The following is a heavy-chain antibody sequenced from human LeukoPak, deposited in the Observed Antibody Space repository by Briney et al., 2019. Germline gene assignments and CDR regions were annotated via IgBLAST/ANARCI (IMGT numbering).Heavy chain of an antibody. Sequence: SETLSLTCTVSSGSISSSSYYWGWIRQPPGKGLEWIGSIYYSGSTYYNPSLKSRVTISVDTSKNQFSLKLSSVTAADTAVYYCATLDRTTDAFDIWGQGTMVTVSS. CDR1: SGSISSSSYY. CDR2: IYYSGST. D-gene: IGHD1-1*01. CDR3: ATLDRTTDAFDI. V-gene: IGHV4-39*01. J-gene: IGHJ3*02.